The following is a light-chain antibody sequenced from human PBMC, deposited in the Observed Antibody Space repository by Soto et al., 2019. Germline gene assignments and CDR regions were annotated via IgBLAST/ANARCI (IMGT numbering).Light chain of an antibody. CDR1: QSVSSN. J-gene: IGKJ3*01. CDR2: GAS. V-gene: IGKV3-15*01. CDR3: QQYNNWPPIT. Sequence: EIVMTQSPVTLSVSPGERATLSCRASQSVSSNLAWYQQKPGQAPRLLIYGASTRATGIPARFSGSGSGTEFTFTISSLQSEDFAVYYCQQYNNWPPITFGPGTKVDIK.